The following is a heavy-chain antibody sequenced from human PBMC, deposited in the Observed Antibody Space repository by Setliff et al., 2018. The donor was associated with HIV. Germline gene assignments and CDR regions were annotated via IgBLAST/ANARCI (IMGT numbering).Heavy chain of an antibody. Sequence: HPGGSLRLSCAASGFTLSDYAMHWVRQAPGKGLEWVAVISYDGTNEYCADSVKGRFTISRDNYKNTLYLQMNGLRVEDTAVYYCAKDGISGGAYPPYYFDYWGHGTLVTVSS. V-gene: IGHV3-30*18. CDR3: AKDGISGGAYPPYYFDY. CDR1: GFTLSDYA. D-gene: IGHD2-15*01. J-gene: IGHJ4*01. CDR2: ISYDGTNE.